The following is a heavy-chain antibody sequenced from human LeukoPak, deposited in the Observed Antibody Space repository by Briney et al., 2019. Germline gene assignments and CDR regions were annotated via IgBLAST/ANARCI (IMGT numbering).Heavy chain of an antibody. D-gene: IGHD6-19*01. CDR2: ISWNSGSI. CDR1: GSTFDDYA. J-gene: IGHJ4*02. CDR3: AKANSSGWYKPLGYFDY. Sequence: GRSLRLSCAASGSTFDDYAMHWVRQAPGKGLEWVSGISWNSGSIGYADSVKGRFTISRDNAKNSLYLQMNSLRAEDTALYYCAKANSSGWYKPLGYFDYWGQGTLVTVSS. V-gene: IGHV3-9*01.